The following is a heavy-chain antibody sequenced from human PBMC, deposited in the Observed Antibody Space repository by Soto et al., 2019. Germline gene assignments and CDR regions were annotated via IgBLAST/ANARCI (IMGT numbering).Heavy chain of an antibody. CDR3: ARGASGYSGYDPFDY. CDR2: INPNSGGT. V-gene: IGHV1-2*04. CDR1: GYTFTGYY. J-gene: IGHJ4*02. Sequence: GASVKVSCKASGYTFTGYYMHWVRQAPGQGLEWMGWINPNSGGTNYAQKFQGWVTMTRDTSISTAYMELSRLRSDDTAVYYCARGASGYSGYDPFDYWGQGTLVTVSS. D-gene: IGHD5-12*01.